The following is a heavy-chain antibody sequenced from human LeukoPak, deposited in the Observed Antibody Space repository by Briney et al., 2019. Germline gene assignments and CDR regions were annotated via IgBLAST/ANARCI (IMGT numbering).Heavy chain of an antibody. V-gene: IGHV4-59*08. Sequence: SETLSLTCTVSGGSISRYYWSWVRQPPGKGLECMGYIYYSGSTNYNPSLKSRVTISVDTSKDQFSLKLSSVTAADTAVYYCASTDTAYCGGDCYSGGQGIAFVYWGQGTLVTVSS. CDR1: GGSISRYY. CDR3: ASTDTAYCGGDCYSGGQGIAFVY. D-gene: IGHD2-21*02. J-gene: IGHJ4*02. CDR2: IYYSGST.